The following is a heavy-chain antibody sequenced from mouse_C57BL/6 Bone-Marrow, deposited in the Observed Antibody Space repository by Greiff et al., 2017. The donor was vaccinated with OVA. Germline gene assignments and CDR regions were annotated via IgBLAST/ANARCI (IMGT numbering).Heavy chain of an antibody. CDR3: ARWGVPYYYGSSYYAMDY. J-gene: IGHJ4*01. CDR1: GYTFTSYW. Sequence: VQLQQSGAELVKPGASVKLSCKASGYTFTSYWMHWVKQRPGRGLEWIGRIDPNSGGTKYNEKFKSKATLTVDKPSSTAYMQLSSLTSEDSAVYYCARWGVPYYYGSSYYAMDYWGQGTSVTVSS. V-gene: IGHV1-72*01. CDR2: IDPNSGGT. D-gene: IGHD1-1*01.